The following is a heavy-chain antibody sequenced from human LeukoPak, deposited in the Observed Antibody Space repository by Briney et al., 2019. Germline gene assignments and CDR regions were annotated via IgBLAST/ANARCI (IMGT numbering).Heavy chain of an antibody. CDR2: INHSGST. D-gene: IGHD3-9*01. V-gene: IGHV4-34*01. CDR1: GGSFSGYY. J-gene: IGHJ5*02. Sequence: KPSETLSLTXAVYGGSFSGYYWSWIRQPPGKGLEWIGEINHSGSTNYNPSLKSRVTISVDTSKNQFSLKLSSVTAADTAVYYCARPLVSPRRTYYDILTGSGWFDPWGQGTLVTVSS. CDR3: ARPLVSPRRTYYDILTGSGWFDP.